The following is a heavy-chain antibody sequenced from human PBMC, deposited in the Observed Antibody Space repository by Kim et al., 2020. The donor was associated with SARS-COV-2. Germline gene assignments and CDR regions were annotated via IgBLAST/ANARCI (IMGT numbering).Heavy chain of an antibody. J-gene: IGHJ4*02. D-gene: IGHD3-3*01. Sequence: ASVKVSCKASGYTFTSYGISWVRQAPGQGIEWMGWISAYNGNTNYAQKLQGRVTMTTDTSTSTAYMELRSLRSDDTAVYYCARVRSLRFLEWLPAPIDYWGQGTLVTVSS. CDR1: GYTFTSYG. CDR2: ISAYNGNT. V-gene: IGHV1-18*01. CDR3: ARVRSLRFLEWLPAPIDY.